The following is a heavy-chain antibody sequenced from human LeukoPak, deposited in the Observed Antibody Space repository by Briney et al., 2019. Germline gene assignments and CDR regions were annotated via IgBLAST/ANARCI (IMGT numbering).Heavy chain of an antibody. CDR1: WFFVSNNY. CDR2: IYSDGTT. Sequence: GGSLTLSCAASWFFVSNNYMTCVSQPAGKGLEWVSSIYSDGTTYYADSVKGRFTISRDNSKNTLYLQVNSPSVDDTAVCYCAKRGNPAVGHHYLDVWGKGTTVSVSS. J-gene: IGHJ6*03. CDR3: AKRGNPAVGHHYLDV. D-gene: IGHD2-2*01. V-gene: IGHV3-53*01.